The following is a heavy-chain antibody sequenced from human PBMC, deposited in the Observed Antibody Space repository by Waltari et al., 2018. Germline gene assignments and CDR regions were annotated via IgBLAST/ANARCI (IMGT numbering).Heavy chain of an antibody. D-gene: IGHD2-15*01. J-gene: IGHJ1*01. Sequence: EVQLVESGGGLVQPGGSLRLSCAASGFTFSSYWMSWVRQAPGKGLEWVANIKQDGSEKYYVDSVKGRFTISRDNAKNSLYLQMNSLRAEDTAVYYCARPSVDLYCSGGSCLAEYFQHWGQGTLVTVSS. CDR3: ARPSVDLYCSGGSCLAEYFQH. CDR2: IKQDGSEK. CDR1: GFTFSSYW. V-gene: IGHV3-7*01.